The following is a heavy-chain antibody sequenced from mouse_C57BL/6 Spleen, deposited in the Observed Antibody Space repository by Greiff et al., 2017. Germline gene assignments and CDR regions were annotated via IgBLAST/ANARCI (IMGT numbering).Heavy chain of an antibody. Sequence: QVQLQQSGPELVKPGASVKISCKASGYAFSSYWMNWVKQRPGKGLEWIGRIYPGDGDTNYNGKFKGKATLTADKSSSTAYMQLSSLTSEDSAVYFCALSFSYAYWGQGTLVTVSA. CDR1: GYAFSSYW. J-gene: IGHJ3*01. CDR2: IYPGDGDT. D-gene: IGHD6-1*01. V-gene: IGHV1-82*01. CDR3: ALSFSYAY.